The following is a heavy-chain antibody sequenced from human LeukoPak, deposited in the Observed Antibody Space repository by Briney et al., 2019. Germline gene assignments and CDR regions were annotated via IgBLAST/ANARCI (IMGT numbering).Heavy chain of an antibody. D-gene: IGHD2/OR15-2a*01. CDR3: ARDHLASMVMSYFDY. CDR2: IKQDGSEK. V-gene: IGHV3-7*01. Sequence: GGSLRLSCAASGFTFSSYWMSWVRQAPGKGLEWVANIKQDGSEKYYVDSVKGRFTISRDNAKNSLYLQMNSLRAEDTAVYYCARDHLASMVMSYFDYWGQGTLVTVSS. CDR1: GFTFSSYW. J-gene: IGHJ4*02.